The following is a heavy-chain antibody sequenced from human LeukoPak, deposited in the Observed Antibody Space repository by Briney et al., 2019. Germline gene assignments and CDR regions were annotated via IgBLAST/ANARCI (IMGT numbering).Heavy chain of an antibody. CDR2: ISGSGGST. Sequence: GSLRLSCAASGFTFSNYVMSWVRQPPGKGLEWVSAISGSGGSTYYADSVKGRFTISRDNSKNTLSLQMNSLRAEDTAVYYCATQLRLRFLEWLRWGQGTLVTVSS. D-gene: IGHD3-3*01. CDR1: GFTFSNYV. J-gene: IGHJ4*02. V-gene: IGHV3-23*01. CDR3: ATQLRLRFLEWLR.